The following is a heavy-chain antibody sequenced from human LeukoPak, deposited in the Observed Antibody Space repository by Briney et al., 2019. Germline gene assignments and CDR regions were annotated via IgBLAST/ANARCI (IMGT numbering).Heavy chain of an antibody. V-gene: IGHV4-38-2*02. CDR2: IYHSGTT. J-gene: IGHJ6*03. CDR1: GYFISSGYY. D-gene: IGHD3-10*01. CDR3: ARHSFYGSGSPYYYYYMDV. Sequence: SETLSLTCTVSGYFISSGYYWGWIRQPPGKGLEWIGSIYHSGTTYYNPSLKSRVTISADTSKNQFSLKLSSVTAADTAVYYCARHSFYGSGSPYYYYYMDVWGKGTTVTISS.